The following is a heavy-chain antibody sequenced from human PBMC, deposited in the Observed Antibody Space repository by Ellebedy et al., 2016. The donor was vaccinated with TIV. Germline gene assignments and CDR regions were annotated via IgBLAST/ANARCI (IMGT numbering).Heavy chain of an antibody. CDR2: ISGSAGST. J-gene: IGHJ6*02. D-gene: IGHD3-22*01. V-gene: IGHV3-23*01. CDR3: AKQPPSPSYYHRSNYYLLGF. Sequence: PGGSLRLSCAASGFTFSTYAMSWVRQAPGKGLEWVSAISGSAGSTYYADSVKGRFTIFRENSKNTLYLQMNSLRADDTAVYYCAKQPPSPSYYHRSNYYLLGFWGQGTTVTVSS. CDR1: GFTFSTYA.